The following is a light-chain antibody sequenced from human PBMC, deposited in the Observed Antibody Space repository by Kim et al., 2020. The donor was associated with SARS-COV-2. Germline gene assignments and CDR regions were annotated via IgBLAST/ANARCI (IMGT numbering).Light chain of an antibody. CDR1: QDIGSW. J-gene: IGKJ4*01. V-gene: IGKV1-12*01. CDR3: QQANSFLT. CDR2: TAS. Sequence: DIRMTQSPSSVSASVGDRVTITCRASQDIGSWLAWYQQKPGKPPKLLIYTASNLESGVPSRFSGSGSGTDFSLTISSLQPEDFATYYCQQANSFLTFGGGTKVDIK.